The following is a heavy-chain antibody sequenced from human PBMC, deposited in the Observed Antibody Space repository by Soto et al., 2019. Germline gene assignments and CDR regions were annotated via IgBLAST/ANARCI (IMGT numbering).Heavy chain of an antibody. Sequence: EVQLVESGGGLVQPGGSLRLSCAASGFTFSRFWMHWVRQAPGKGLVWVSRINTDGSSIAYADSVKGRFTISRDNAKNTLYLQVDSLRAEDTGVYYCTRDPGAYSSTWSFYFDSWGQGTLVTVSS. J-gene: IGHJ4*02. CDR2: INTDGSSI. CDR1: GFTFSRFW. D-gene: IGHD6-13*01. CDR3: TRDPGAYSSTWSFYFDS. V-gene: IGHV3-74*01.